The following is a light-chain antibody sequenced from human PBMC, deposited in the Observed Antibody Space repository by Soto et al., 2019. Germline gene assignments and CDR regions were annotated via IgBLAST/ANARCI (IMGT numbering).Light chain of an antibody. J-gene: IGLJ2*01. CDR1: SSDVGGYNY. CDR3: SSYTSRSVV. CDR2: DVS. V-gene: IGLV2-14*01. Sequence: QSALTQPASVSGSPGQSITSSCTGTSSDVGGYNYVSWYQQHPGKAPKLMIYDVSNRPSGVSNRFSGSKSGNTASLTISGLQAEDEADYYCSSYTSRSVVFGGGTKLTVL.